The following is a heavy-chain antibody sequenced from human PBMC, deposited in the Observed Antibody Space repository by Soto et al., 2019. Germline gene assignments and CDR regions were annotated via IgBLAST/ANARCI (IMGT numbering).Heavy chain of an antibody. CDR2: ISGSGDFT. CDR1: GFTFNGYA. J-gene: IGHJ4*02. V-gene: IGHV3-23*01. Sequence: SLRLSCAAFGFTFNGYAMNWVRQAPGKGLEWVSAISGSGDFTSYADSVKGRFTISRDNPKNTLYLEMNSLRAEDTAVYYCAKAASSGSEESNYWGQGTLVTVSS. CDR3: AKAASSGSEESNY. D-gene: IGHD1-26*01.